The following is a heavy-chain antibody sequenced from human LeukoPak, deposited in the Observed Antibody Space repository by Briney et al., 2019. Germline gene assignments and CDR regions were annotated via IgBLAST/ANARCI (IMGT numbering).Heavy chain of an antibody. CDR3: ARGPYDFWSGYYTGGSYYMDV. Sequence: GASVKVSCKASGYTFTSYDINWVRQATGQGLEWMGWMNPNSGNTGYAQKFQGRVTITRNTSISTAYMELSSLRSEDTAVYYCARGPYDFWSGYYTGGSYYMDVWGKGTTVTVSS. V-gene: IGHV1-8*03. CDR1: GYTFTSYD. D-gene: IGHD3-3*01. CDR2: MNPNSGNT. J-gene: IGHJ6*03.